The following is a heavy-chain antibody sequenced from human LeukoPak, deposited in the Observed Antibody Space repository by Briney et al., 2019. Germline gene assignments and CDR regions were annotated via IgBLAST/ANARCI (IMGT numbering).Heavy chain of an antibody. Sequence: SETLSLTCTVSGGSISSSSYYWGWIRQPPGKGLEWIGSIYYSGSTYYNPSLKSRVTISVDTSKNQFSLKLSSVTAADTAVYYCARLSIAVAGNAFDIWGQGTMVTVSS. CDR3: ARLSIAVAGNAFDI. CDR2: IYYSGST. V-gene: IGHV4-39*07. D-gene: IGHD6-19*01. CDR1: GGSISSSSYY. J-gene: IGHJ3*02.